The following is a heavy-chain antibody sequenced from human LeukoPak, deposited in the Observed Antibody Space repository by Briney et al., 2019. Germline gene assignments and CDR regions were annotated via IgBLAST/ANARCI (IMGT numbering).Heavy chain of an antibody. Sequence: GGSLRLSCAASGFSFDEYAMHWVRQVPGKGLEWVSGISYSSNTIGYVDSVKGRFTISRDNAKHSLYLQMNSLRAEDTALYYCTKDRGGSSQLGDAFDVWGQGTMVSVSS. D-gene: IGHD4-23*01. CDR3: TKDRGGSSQLGDAFDV. V-gene: IGHV3-9*01. CDR2: ISYSSNTI. J-gene: IGHJ3*01. CDR1: GFSFDEYA.